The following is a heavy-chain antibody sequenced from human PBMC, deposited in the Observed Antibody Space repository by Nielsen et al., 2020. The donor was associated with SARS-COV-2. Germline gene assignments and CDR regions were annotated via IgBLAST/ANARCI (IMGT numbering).Heavy chain of an antibody. V-gene: IGHV1-2*04. D-gene: IGHD6-19*01. CDR2: INPNSGGT. J-gene: IGHJ4*02. Sequence: WVRQAPGQRLEWMGWINPNSGGTNYAQKFQGWVTMTRDTSISTAYMELSRLRSDDTAVYYCARDEGSGWTYWGQGTLVTVSS. CDR3: ARDEGSGWTY.